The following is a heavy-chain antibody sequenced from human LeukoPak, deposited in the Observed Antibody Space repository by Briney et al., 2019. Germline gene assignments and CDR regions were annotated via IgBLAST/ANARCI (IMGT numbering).Heavy chain of an antibody. CDR3: ARYPHGVGYSYGYGIDY. V-gene: IGHV4-34*01. Sequence: PSETLSLTCAVYGGSFSGYYWSWIRQPPGKGLEWIGEINHSGSTNYNPSLKSRVTISVDTSKNQFSLKLSSVTAADTAVYYCARYPHGVGYSYGYGIDYWGQGTLVTVSS. D-gene: IGHD5-18*01. J-gene: IGHJ4*02. CDR1: GGSFSGYY. CDR2: INHSGST.